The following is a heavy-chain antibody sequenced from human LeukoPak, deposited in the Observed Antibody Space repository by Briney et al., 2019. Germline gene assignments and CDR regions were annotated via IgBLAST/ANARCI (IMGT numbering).Heavy chain of an antibody. D-gene: IGHD5-18*01. CDR2: INHSGST. CDR3: ARVGVLDTAMPIYYFDY. Sequence: TSETLSLTCTVSGGSISIYYWNWIRQPPGKGLEWIGEINHSGSTNYNPSLKSRVTISVDTSKNQFSLKLSSVTAADTAVYYCARVGVLDTAMPIYYFDYWGQGTLVTVSS. V-gene: IGHV4-34*01. CDR1: GGSISIYY. J-gene: IGHJ4*02.